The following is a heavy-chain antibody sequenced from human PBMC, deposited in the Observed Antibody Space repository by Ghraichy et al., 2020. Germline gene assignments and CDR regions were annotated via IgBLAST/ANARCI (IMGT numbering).Heavy chain of an antibody. V-gene: IGHV4-34*01. CDR3: ARGQKGSSGWKLDY. CDR2: INHSGST. Sequence: SETLSLTCAVYGGSFSGYYWSWIRQPPGKGLEWIGEINHSGSTNYNPSLKSRVTISVDTSKNQFSLKLSSVTAADTAVYYCARGQKGSSGWKLDYWGQGTLVTVSS. CDR1: GGSFSGYY. J-gene: IGHJ4*02. D-gene: IGHD6-19*01.